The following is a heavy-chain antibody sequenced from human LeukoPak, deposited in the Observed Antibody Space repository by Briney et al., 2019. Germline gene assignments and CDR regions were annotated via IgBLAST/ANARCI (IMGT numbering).Heavy chain of an antibody. V-gene: IGHV7-4-1*02. CDR1: GYTFTSYA. Sequence: GASVKVSCKASGYTFTSYAMNWVRQAPGQGLEWMGWINTNTGNPTYAQGFTGRFVFSLDTSVSTAYLQISSLKAEDTAVYYCERDLAVTFGGVIVKWGQGTLVTVSS. CDR2: INTNTGNP. J-gene: IGHJ4*02. D-gene: IGHD3-16*02. CDR3: ERDLAVTFGGVIVK.